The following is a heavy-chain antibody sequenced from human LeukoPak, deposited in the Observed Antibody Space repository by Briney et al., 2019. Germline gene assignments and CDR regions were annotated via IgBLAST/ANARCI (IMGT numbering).Heavy chain of an antibody. J-gene: IGHJ3*02. CDR2: IIPIFGTA. D-gene: IGHD1-26*01. CDR1: GGTFSSYA. CDR3: ARTRGDSGSYFFSDAFDI. V-gene: IGHV1-69*05. Sequence: SVKVSCKASGGTFSSYAISWVRQAPGQGLEWMGGIIPIFGTANYAQKFQGRVTITTDEATSTAYMELSSLRSEDTAVYYCARTRGDSGSYFFSDAFDIWGQGTMVTVSS.